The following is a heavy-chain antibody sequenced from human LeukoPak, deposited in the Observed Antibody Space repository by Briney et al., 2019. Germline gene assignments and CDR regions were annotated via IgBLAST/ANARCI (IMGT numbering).Heavy chain of an antibody. V-gene: IGHV3-21*01. Sequence: PGGSLRLSCAASGFTFSSYSMNWVRQAPGKGLEWVSSISSSSSYIYYADSVKGRFTISRDNAKNSLYLQMNSLRAEDTAVYYCARDLDTAMVTFVYYGMDVWGQGTTVTVSS. D-gene: IGHD5-18*01. CDR1: GFTFSSYS. CDR3: ARDLDTAMVTFVYYGMDV. J-gene: IGHJ6*02. CDR2: ISSSSSYI.